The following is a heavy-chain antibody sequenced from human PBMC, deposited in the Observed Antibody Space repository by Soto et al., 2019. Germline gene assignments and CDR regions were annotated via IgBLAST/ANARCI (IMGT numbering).Heavy chain of an antibody. CDR1: GFTFSSYA. J-gene: IGHJ6*02. V-gene: IGHV3-30-3*01. CDR3: ARENADLYYYGMDV. CDR2: ISYDGSNK. Sequence: GGSLRLSCAASGFTFSSYAMHWVRQAPGKGLEWVAVISYDGSNKYYADSVKGRFTISRDNSKNTLYLQMNSLRAEDTAVYYRARENADLYYYGMDVWGQGTTVTVSS.